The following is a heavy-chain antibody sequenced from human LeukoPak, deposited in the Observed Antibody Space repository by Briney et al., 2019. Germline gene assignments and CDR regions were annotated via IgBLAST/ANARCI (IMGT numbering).Heavy chain of an antibody. Sequence: SETLSLTCTVSGYSISSGYYWGWIRQPPGKGLEWIGSIYHSGSTYYNPSLKSRVTISVDTSKNQFPLKLSSVTAADTAVYYCARDRLRLGTQNFDYWGQGALVTVSS. CDR2: IYHSGST. J-gene: IGHJ4*02. CDR3: ARDRLRLGTQNFDY. V-gene: IGHV4-38-2*02. D-gene: IGHD3-16*01. CDR1: GYSISSGYY.